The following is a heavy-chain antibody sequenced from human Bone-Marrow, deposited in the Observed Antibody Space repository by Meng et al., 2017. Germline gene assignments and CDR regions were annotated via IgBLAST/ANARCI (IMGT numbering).Heavy chain of an antibody. J-gene: IGHJ5*02. CDR3: ARDRGIAAAGQDNNWFDP. CDR2: IYYSGST. CDR1: GGSISSGDYY. V-gene: IGHV4-30-4*01. D-gene: IGHD6-13*01. Sequence: QVQLQESGPGLVKPSQTLSLTCTVSGGSISSGDYYWSWIRRPPGKGLEWIGYIYYSGSTYYNPSLKSRVTISVDTSKNQFSLKLSSVTAADTAVYYCARDRGIAAAGQDNNWFDPWGQGTLVTVSS.